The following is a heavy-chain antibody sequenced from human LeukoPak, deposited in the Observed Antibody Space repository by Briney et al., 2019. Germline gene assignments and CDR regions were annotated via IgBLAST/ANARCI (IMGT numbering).Heavy chain of an antibody. J-gene: IGHJ4*02. Sequence: GSVKVPCKASGYTFTRYGISWVRQAPGQGLEWMGWISAYNGNTNYAQKLQGRVTMTTDTSTSTAYMELRSLRSDDTAVYYCARDQESFYYDSSGYYAYWGQGTLVTVTS. D-gene: IGHD3-22*01. CDR1: GYTFTRYG. V-gene: IGHV1-18*01. CDR2: ISAYNGNT. CDR3: ARDQESFYYDSSGYYAY.